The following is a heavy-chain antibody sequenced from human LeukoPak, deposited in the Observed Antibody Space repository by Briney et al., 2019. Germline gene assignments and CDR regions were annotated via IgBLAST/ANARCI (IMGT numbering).Heavy chain of an antibody. V-gene: IGHV3-48*03. Sequence: GGSLRLSCAASGFTFSSYAMNWVRQAPGKGLEWVSYISSSGSTIYYADSVKGRFTISRDNAKNSLYLQMNSLRAEDTAVYYCAGLGITMIGGVWGKGTTVTISS. J-gene: IGHJ6*04. CDR2: ISSSGSTI. CDR3: AGLGITMIGGV. CDR1: GFTFSSYA. D-gene: IGHD3-10*02.